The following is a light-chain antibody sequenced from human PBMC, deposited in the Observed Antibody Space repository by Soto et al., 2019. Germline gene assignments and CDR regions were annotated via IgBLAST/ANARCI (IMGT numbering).Light chain of an antibody. J-gene: IGLJ1*01. CDR1: SSDVGGYNY. CDR3: CSYAGSYTFSYV. V-gene: IGLV2-11*01. Sequence: QSALTQPRSVSGSPGQSVTISCTGTSSDVGGYNYVSWYQQHPGKAPKLMIYDVSKRPSGVPDRFSGSKPGNTASLTISGLQAEDEADYYCCSYAGSYTFSYVFGTGTKVTVL. CDR2: DVS.